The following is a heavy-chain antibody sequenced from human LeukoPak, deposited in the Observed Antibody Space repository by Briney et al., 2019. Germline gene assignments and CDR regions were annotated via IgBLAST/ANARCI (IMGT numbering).Heavy chain of an antibody. Sequence: ASVKVSCKASGYTFTSYDINWVRQAPGQGLEWMGWINPNSGGTNYAQKFQGRVTMTRDTSISTAYMELSRLRSDDTAVYYCARGPPGGARYYYYYYMDVWGKGTTVTISS. J-gene: IGHJ6*03. CDR2: INPNSGGT. D-gene: IGHD3-16*01. CDR3: ARGPPGGARYYYYYYMDV. CDR1: GYTFTSYD. V-gene: IGHV1-2*02.